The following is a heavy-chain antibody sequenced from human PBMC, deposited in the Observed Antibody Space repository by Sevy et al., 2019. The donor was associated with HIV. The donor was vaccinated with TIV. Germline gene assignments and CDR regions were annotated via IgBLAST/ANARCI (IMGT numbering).Heavy chain of an antibody. V-gene: IGHV4-59*01. CDR1: GGSISSYY. J-gene: IGHJ5*02. Sequence: SETLSLTCTVSGGSISSYYWSWIRQPPGKGLEWIGYIYYSGSTNYNPSLMSRVTISVDTSKNQFSLKLSSVTAVDTAVYYCARLHYYGSGRPNWFDPWGQGTLVTVSS. CDR3: ARLHYYGSGRPNWFDP. D-gene: IGHD3-10*01. CDR2: IYYSGST.